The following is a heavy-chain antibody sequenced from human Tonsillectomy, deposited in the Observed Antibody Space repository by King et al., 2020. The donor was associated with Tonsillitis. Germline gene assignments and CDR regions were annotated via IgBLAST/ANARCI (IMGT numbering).Heavy chain of an antibody. CDR3: AKMFDIVLMAYAFEY. V-gene: IGHV3-23*04. Sequence: VQLVESGGGLVQPGGSLRLSCAASGFTFSNYVMSWVRQAPGKGLEWVAGIIGSGSTTYYADSVRGRLTISRDNSKNTLYLQMNSLGAEDTAVYYCAKMFDIVLMAYAFEYWGQGTLVTVSS. D-gene: IGHD2-8*01. CDR2: IIGSGSTT. J-gene: IGHJ4*02. CDR1: GFTFSNYV.